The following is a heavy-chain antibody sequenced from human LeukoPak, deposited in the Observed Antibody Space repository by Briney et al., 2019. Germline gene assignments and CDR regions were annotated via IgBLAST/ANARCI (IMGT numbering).Heavy chain of an antibody. CDR3: TTGPKLLWFGELALVDY. J-gene: IGHJ4*02. D-gene: IGHD3-10*01. CDR2: IKSKTDGGTT. Sequence: PGGSLRLSCAASGFTFSNAWMSWVRQAPGKRLDWVGRIKSKTDGGTTDYAAPVKGRFTISRDDSKNTLYLQMNSLKTEDTAVYYCTTGPKLLWFGELALVDYWGQGALVTVSS. CDR1: GFTFSNAW. V-gene: IGHV3-15*01.